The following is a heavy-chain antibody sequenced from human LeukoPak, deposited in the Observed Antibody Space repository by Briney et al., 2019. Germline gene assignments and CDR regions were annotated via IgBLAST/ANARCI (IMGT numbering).Heavy chain of an antibody. D-gene: IGHD3-22*01. Sequence: GGSLRLSCAASGFTFSSYGMHWVRQAPGKGLEWVAFIRYDGTNKYYGDSVKGRFTISRDNSKNTLYLQMNSLSAEDTAVYYCAKSRGYYYEKSGPADYWGQGTLVTVSS. CDR2: IRYDGTNK. CDR1: GFTFSSYG. CDR3: AKSRGYYYEKSGPADY. J-gene: IGHJ4*02. V-gene: IGHV3-30*02.